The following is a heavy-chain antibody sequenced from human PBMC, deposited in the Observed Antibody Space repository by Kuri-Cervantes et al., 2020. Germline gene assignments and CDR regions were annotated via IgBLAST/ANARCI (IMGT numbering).Heavy chain of an antibody. D-gene: IGHD5-18*01. CDR2: INYSGST. Sequence: SETLSLTCTVSGGPINSGYHYWSWLRQPPGKGLEWIGYINYSGSTSYNPSLKNRVAILADMSKNQFSLKLSSVTAADTAVYYCARLSNSYGGYYYYGMDVWGQGTTVTVSS. J-gene: IGHJ6*02. CDR3: ARLSNSYGGYYYYGMDV. V-gene: IGHV4-30-4*01. CDR1: GGPINSGYHY.